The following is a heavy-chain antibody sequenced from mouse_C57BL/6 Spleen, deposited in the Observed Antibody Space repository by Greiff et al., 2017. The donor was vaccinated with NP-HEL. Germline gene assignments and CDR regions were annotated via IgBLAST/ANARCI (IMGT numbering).Heavy chain of an antibody. CDR2: ISYDGSN. V-gene: IGHV3-6*01. D-gene: IGHD2-4*01. Sequence: VQLKQSGPGLVKPSQSLSLTCSVTGYSITSGYYWNWIRQFPGNKLEWMGYISYDGSNNYNPSLKNRISITRDTSKNQFFLKLNSVTTEDTATYYCARKEIYYDYDGDAMDYWGQGTSVTVSS. J-gene: IGHJ4*01. CDR3: ARKEIYYDYDGDAMDY. CDR1: GYSITSGYY.